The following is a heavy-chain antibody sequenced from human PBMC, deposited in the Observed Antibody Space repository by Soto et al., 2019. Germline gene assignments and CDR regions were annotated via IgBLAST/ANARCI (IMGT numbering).Heavy chain of an antibody. D-gene: IGHD3-10*01. J-gene: IGHJ5*02. V-gene: IGHV4-59*02. CDR1: GASVSSYS. CDR2: IHHSGGT. Sequence: PSARLSLTCSFTGASVSSYSWSWIRQSPGKGLEWIGYIHHSGGTNYTPSLRSRVTISVDTSKNQLSLTLTSLTAVGTAVYYCVRGGTSGSAVFNWFDPWG. CDR3: VRGGTSGSAVFNWFDP.